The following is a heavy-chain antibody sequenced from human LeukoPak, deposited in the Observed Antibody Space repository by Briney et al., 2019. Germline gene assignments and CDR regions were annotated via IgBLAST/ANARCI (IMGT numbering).Heavy chain of an antibody. J-gene: IGHJ4*02. CDR2: ISAYNGNT. V-gene: IGHV1-18*01. Sequence: ASVRVSSKASGYTFTSYGISWVRQAPGQGLEWMGWISAYNGNTNYAQKLQGRVTMTTDTSTSTAYMELRSLRSDDTAVYYCARSVPGDTADYWGQGTLVTVSS. CDR3: ARSVPGDTADY. CDR1: GYTFTSYG. D-gene: IGHD3-16*01.